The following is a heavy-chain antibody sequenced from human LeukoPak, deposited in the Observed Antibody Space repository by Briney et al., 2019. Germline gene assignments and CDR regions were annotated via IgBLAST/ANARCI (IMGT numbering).Heavy chain of an antibody. CDR2: IKQDGSEK. D-gene: IGHD2-2*01. J-gene: IGHJ4*02. CDR1: GFTFSSYG. CDR3: ARIQRPIVVLPVASFYY. V-gene: IGHV3-7*04. Sequence: GRSLRLSCAASGFTFSSYGMHWVRQAPGKGLEWVANIKQDGSEKYYVDSVKGRFTISRDNAKNSLYLQMNSLRAEDTAVYYCARIQRPIVVLPVASFYYCGQGTLVTVSS.